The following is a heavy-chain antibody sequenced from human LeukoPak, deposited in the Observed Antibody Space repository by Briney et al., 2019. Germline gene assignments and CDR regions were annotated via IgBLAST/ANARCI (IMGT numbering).Heavy chain of an antibody. CDR1: GGTFSSYA. CDR3: ARYPSPSSPFDP. J-gene: IGHJ5*02. D-gene: IGHD6-13*01. CDR2: IIPIFGIA. V-gene: IGHV1-69*04. Sequence: ASVKVFCKASGGTFSSYAISWGRQAPGQGLEWMGRIIPIFGIANCAQKFQGRVTITADKSTSTAYMELSSLRSEDTAVYYCARYPSPSSPFDPWGQGTLVTVSS.